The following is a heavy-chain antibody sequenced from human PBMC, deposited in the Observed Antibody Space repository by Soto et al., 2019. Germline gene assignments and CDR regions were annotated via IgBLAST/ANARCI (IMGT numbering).Heavy chain of an antibody. D-gene: IGHD6-6*01. CDR3: TRTISALPGDDY. CDR1: GFDVSYRY. V-gene: IGHV3-66*01. Sequence: GGSLRLSCAASGFDVSYRYMHWVRQGPGKGLEWVSMIYGGGTTQYADSVKGRFTISRDNVKDSVYLQMNSLRAEDTAVYYCTRTISALPGDDYWGQGTLVTV. J-gene: IGHJ4*02. CDR2: IYGGGTT.